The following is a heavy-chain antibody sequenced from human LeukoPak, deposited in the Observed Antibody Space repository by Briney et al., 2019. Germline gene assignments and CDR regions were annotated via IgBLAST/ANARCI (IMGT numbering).Heavy chain of an antibody. CDR2: ISSNGGST. CDR3: VKDFYVVVALMDV. V-gene: IGHV3-64D*08. Sequence: GGSPRLSCSASGFTFSSYAMHWVRQAPGKGLEYVSAISSNGGSTYYADSVKGRFTISRDNSKNTLYLQMSSLRAEDTAVYYCVKDFYVVVALMDVWGKGTTVTVSS. J-gene: IGHJ6*04. D-gene: IGHD2-15*01. CDR1: GFTFSSYA.